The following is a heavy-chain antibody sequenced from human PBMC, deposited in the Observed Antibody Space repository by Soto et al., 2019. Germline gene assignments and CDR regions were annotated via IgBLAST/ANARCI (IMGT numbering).Heavy chain of an antibody. D-gene: IGHD2-15*01. J-gene: IGHJ2*01. Sequence: QVQLVQSGAEVKKPGSSVKVSCKASGGTFSSYAISWVRQAPGQGLEWMGGIIPIFGTANYAQKFQGRVTITADESTSTAYMELSSLRSEDTAVYYCARDRGRGGKEVDYGYFDLWGRGTLVTVSS. CDR1: GGTFSSYA. CDR2: IIPIFGTA. V-gene: IGHV1-69*01. CDR3: ARDRGRGGKEVDYGYFDL.